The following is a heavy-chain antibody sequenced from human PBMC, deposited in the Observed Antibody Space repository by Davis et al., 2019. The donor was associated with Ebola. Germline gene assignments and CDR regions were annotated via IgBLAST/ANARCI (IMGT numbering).Heavy chain of an antibody. CDR3: AKDSDLDY. Sequence: GESLKISCAASGFTFSSYGMHWVRQAPGKGLEWVAVISYDGSNKYYADSVKGRFTISRDNSKNTLYLQMNSLRAKDTAVYYCAKDSDLDYWGQGTLVTVSS. V-gene: IGHV3-30*18. CDR2: ISYDGSNK. J-gene: IGHJ4*02. CDR1: GFTFSSYG.